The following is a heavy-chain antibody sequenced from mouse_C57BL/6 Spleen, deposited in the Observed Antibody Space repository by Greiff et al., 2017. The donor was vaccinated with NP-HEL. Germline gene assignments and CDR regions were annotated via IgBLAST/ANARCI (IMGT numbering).Heavy chain of an antibody. CDR2: IYPGSGST. V-gene: IGHV1-55*01. D-gene: IGHD2-5*01. J-gene: IGHJ2*01. CDR1: GYTFTSYW. CDR3: ARERRNYYSNYGDY. Sequence: QVQLQQPGAELVKPGASVKMSCKASGYTFTSYWITWVKQRPGQGLEWIADIYPGSGSTNYNESFKSKSTLTVDTSSNTPYMQLSSLTSEAYDASYYARERRNYYSNYGDYWGQGTTLTVSS.